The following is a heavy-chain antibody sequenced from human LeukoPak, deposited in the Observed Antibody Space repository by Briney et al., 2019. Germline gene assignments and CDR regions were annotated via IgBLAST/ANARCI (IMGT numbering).Heavy chain of an antibody. J-gene: IGHJ4*02. CDR2: ISAYNGNT. V-gene: IGHV1-18*01. CDR1: GYTFTSYG. D-gene: IGHD2-2*01. Sequence: ASVKVSCKASGYTFTSYGISWVRQAPGQGLEWMGWISAYNGNTNYAQKLQGRVTMTTDTSTSTAYMELRSLRSDDTAVYYCARDGGQLLPKNYFDYWGQGTLVTVSS. CDR3: ARDGGQLLPKNYFDY.